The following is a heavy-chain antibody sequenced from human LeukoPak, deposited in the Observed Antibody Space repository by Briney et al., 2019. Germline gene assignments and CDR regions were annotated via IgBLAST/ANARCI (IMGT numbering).Heavy chain of an antibody. V-gene: IGHV4-30-4*08. Sequence: PSETLSLTCTVSGGSISSGDYYWSWIRQPPGKGLEWIGYIYYSGSTYCNPSLKSRVTILVDTSKNQFSLKLNSVTAADTAVYYCARETRYSSSYYYYYMDVWGKGTTVTVSS. J-gene: IGHJ6*03. CDR3: ARETRYSSSYYYYYMDV. CDR1: GGSISSGDYY. CDR2: IYYSGST. D-gene: IGHD6-6*01.